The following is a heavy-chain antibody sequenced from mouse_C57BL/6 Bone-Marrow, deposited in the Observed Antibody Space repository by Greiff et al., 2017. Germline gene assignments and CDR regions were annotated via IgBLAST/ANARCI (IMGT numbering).Heavy chain of an antibody. D-gene: IGHD2-4*01. CDR1: GYTFTDYY. Sequence: EVQLQQSGPVLVKPGASVKMSCKASGYTFTDYYMNWVKQSHGTSLEWIGVINPYNGGTSYNQKFKGKATLTVDKSSSTAYLELNSLTSEDSAVYYCARWGTMITAGWFAYGGQGTQVTVSA. J-gene: IGHJ3*01. V-gene: IGHV1-19*01. CDR3: ARWGTMITAGWFAY. CDR2: INPYNGGT.